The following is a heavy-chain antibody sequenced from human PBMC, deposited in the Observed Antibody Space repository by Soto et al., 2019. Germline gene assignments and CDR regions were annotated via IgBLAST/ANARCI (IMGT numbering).Heavy chain of an antibody. CDR3: ARDRRYYDSSGYVRALDY. D-gene: IGHD3-22*01. CDR1: GYTFTGYA. CDR2: INAGNGNT. J-gene: IGHJ4*02. V-gene: IGHV1-3*01. Sequence: ASVKVSCKASGYTFTGYAMHWVRQAPGQRLEWMGWINAGNGNTKYSQKFQGRVTITRDTSASTAYMELSSLRSEDTAVYYCARDRRYYDSSGYVRALDYWGQGTLVTVSS.